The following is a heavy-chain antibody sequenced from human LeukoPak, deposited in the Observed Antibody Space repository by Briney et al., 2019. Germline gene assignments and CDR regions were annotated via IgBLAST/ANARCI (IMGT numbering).Heavy chain of an antibody. V-gene: IGHV5-51*01. J-gene: IGHJ5*02. D-gene: IGHD2-15*01. CDR2: IYPGDSDT. CDR1: GYSFASSW. Sequence: PGESLKISCKGSGYSFASSWIGWVRQMPGKGLEWMGIIYPGDSDTRYSPSFQGQVAISADKSISTAYLHWSSLKASDTAMYYCARVEGYCSGGSCYPRWFDPWGQGTLVTVSS. CDR3: ARVEGYCSGGSCYPRWFDP.